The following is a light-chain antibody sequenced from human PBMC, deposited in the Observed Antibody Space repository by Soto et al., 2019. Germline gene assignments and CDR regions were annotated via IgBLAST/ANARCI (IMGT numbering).Light chain of an antibody. J-gene: IGLJ2*01. CDR2: NVS. CDR1: SSDIGAHTY. V-gene: IGLV2-14*01. Sequence: QSALTQPASVSGSPGQSITISCTGTSSDIGAHTYVSWFQQHPRKVPKVIIYNVSTRPSGISDRFSGSKSGNTASLAISGVQAEDEADCYCSSYAGGFVVFGGGTKLTVL. CDR3: SSYAGGFVV.